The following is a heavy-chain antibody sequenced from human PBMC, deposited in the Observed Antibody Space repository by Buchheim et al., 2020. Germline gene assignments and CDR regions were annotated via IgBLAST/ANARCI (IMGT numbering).Heavy chain of an antibody. CDR1: GFTFSSYG. V-gene: IGHV3-33*01. CDR3: ARGLVVHNLGYYYGMDV. J-gene: IGHJ6*02. D-gene: IGHD2-2*01. CDR2: IWYDGSNK. Sequence: QVQLVESGGGVVQPGRSLRLSCAASGFTFSSYGMHWVRQAPGKGLEWVAGIWYDGSNKYYADSVKGRFTISRDNSKNTLYLQMNSLRAEDTAVYYCARGLVVHNLGYYYGMDVWGQGTT.